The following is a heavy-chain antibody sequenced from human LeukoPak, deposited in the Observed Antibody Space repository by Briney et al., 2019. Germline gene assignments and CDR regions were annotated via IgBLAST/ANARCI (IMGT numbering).Heavy chain of an antibody. Sequence: GGSLRLSCAASGFTISSYSLNWVRQAPGKGLEWVSSISSSSSYIYYADSVKGRFTISRDNAKNSLYLQMNSLRAEDTAVYYCAREGDGYNSPIDYWGQGTLVTVSS. J-gene: IGHJ4*02. CDR2: ISSSSSYI. D-gene: IGHD5-24*01. CDR3: AREGDGYNSPIDY. V-gene: IGHV3-21*01. CDR1: GFTISSYS.